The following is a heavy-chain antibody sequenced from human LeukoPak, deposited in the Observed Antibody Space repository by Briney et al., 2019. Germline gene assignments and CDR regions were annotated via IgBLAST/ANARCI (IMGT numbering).Heavy chain of an antibody. CDR2: INPNSGGT. CDR1: GYTFTDYY. J-gene: IGHJ4*02. D-gene: IGHD3-22*01. CDR3: ARTYYDSRGYYYFDY. Sequence: ASVRVSCKASGYTFTDYYIHWVRQAPGQGLEWMGWINPNSGGTNYARKFKGRITMTRDTSITTAYMELTRLISDETAVYYCARTYYDSRGYYYFDYWGQGTLVTV. V-gene: IGHV1-2*02.